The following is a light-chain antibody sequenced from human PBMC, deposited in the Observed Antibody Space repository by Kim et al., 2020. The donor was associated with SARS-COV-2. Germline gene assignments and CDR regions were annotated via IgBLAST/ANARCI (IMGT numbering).Light chain of an antibody. CDR3: QSYNRDNVI. CDR1: SGSIDGNY. CDR2: EDD. V-gene: IGLV6-57*03. J-gene: IGLJ2*01. Sequence: GQTVTISCTRSSGSIDGNYVQWYQQRPGGVPTTVIYEDDQRPSGVSDRFSGSIDNSSNSASLTISGLRTEDEADYYCQSYNRDNVIFGGGTQLTVL.